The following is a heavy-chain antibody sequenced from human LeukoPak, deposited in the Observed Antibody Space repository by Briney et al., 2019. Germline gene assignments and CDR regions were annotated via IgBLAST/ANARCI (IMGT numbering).Heavy chain of an antibody. CDR2: ISGSGGST. Sequence: GGSLRLXCAASGFTFSSYAMSWVRQAPGKGLEWVSAISGSGGSTYYADSVKGRFAISRDNSKNTLYLQMNSLRAEDTAVYYCAKDRYTAMVFFDYWGQGTLVTVSS. J-gene: IGHJ4*02. CDR1: GFTFSSYA. CDR3: AKDRYTAMVFFDY. D-gene: IGHD5-18*01. V-gene: IGHV3-23*01.